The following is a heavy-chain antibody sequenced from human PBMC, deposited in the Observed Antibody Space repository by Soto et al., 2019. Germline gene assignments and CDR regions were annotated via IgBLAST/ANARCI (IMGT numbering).Heavy chain of an antibody. CDR2: IYYSGFT. V-gene: IGHV4-31*03. J-gene: IGHJ6*02. D-gene: IGHD2-2*03. CDR3: ARLNGYCISTNCHGYYGMDV. Sequence: SETLSLTCTVSGGSITSGGYYWSWIRQHPGKGLEWIGYIYYSGFTYYNPSLKSRVTISVDTSKNEFSLRLSSVTAADTAVYYCARLNGYCISTNCHGYYGMDVWGQGTTVTVSS. CDR1: GGSITSGGYY.